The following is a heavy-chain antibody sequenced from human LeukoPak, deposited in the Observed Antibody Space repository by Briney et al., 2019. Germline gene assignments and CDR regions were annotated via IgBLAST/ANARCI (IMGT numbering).Heavy chain of an antibody. D-gene: IGHD6-13*01. Sequence: GGSLRLSCAASGCTFSSYGMHWVRQAPGKGLEWVAVISYDGSNENYADSVKGRFTISRDNSKNTLYLQMNSLRVEDTAVYYCAKDIQQQPPAYYYGMDVWGQGTTVTVSS. CDR1: GCTFSSYG. CDR2: ISYDGSNE. J-gene: IGHJ6*02. V-gene: IGHV3-30*18. CDR3: AKDIQQQPPAYYYGMDV.